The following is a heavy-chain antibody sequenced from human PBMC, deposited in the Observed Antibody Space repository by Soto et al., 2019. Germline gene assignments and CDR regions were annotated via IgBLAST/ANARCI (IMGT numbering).Heavy chain of an antibody. CDR2: ISGSGGST. CDR1: GFTFSSYA. J-gene: IGHJ4*02. D-gene: IGHD6-19*01. V-gene: IGHV3-23*01. CDR3: AKESAIAVAGRRFDY. Sequence: EVQLLESGGGLVQPGGSLRLSCVASGFTFSSYAMSWVRQAPGKGLVWVSAISGSGGSTYYADSVKGRFSISRDNPKNTLYLQMNSLRAEDTAVYYCAKESAIAVAGRRFDYWGQGTLVTVSS.